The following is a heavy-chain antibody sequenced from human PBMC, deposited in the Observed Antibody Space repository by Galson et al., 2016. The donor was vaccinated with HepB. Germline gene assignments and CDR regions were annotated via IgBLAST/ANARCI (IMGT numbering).Heavy chain of an antibody. J-gene: IGHJ3*02. CDR3: MKDHRQDPSDI. CDR1: GFSFSNYA. CDR2: TSSDGSTT. V-gene: IGHV3-64D*06. Sequence: SLRLSCAASGFSFSNYAMHWVRQAPGKGLEYVSRTSSDGSTTYYADSVKGRFTVSRDNSRNTQYLQMSSLRPEDTALYYCMKDHRQDPSDIWGQGTMVTVSS.